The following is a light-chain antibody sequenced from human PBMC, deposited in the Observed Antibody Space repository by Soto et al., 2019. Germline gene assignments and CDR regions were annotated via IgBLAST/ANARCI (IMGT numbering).Light chain of an antibody. CDR1: QSISSTY. Sequence: EIVLTQSPGALSLSPGERATLSCRTSQSISSTYLAWYQQKPGQAPRLLIHGASSRATGIPDRFSGSGSGTDFTLTISRLEPEDFAVYYCQQYDRSPWTFGQGTKVDIK. CDR3: QQYDRSPWT. CDR2: GAS. V-gene: IGKV3-20*01. J-gene: IGKJ1*01.